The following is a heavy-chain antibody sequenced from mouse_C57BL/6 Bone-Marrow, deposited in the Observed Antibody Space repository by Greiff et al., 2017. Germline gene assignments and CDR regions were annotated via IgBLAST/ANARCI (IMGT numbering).Heavy chain of an antibody. V-gene: IGHV1-59*01. CDR1: GYTFTSYW. CDR3: ASWYFDV. J-gene: IGHJ1*03. Sequence: QVQLQQPGAELVRPGTSVKLSCKASGYTFTSYWMHWVKQRPGQGLEWIGVIDPSDSYTNYNQKFKGKATLTVDTSSSTAYMPLSSLTSEDSAVYYCASWYFDVWGTGTTVTVSS. CDR2: IDPSDSYT.